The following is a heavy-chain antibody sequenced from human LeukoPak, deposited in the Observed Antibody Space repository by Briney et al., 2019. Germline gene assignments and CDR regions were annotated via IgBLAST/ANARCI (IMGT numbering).Heavy chain of an antibody. CDR3: ARGPSGYHNT. CDR2: INSDGSST. Sequence: GGSLRLSCAASGFTFSSYWMHWVRHAPGKGVVWVPRINSDGSSTSYADSVKGRFTISRDNAKNTLYLQMNSLRAEDTAVYYCARGPSGYHNTGGQGTLVTVSS. D-gene: IGHD5-12*01. CDR1: GFTFSSYW. J-gene: IGHJ4*02. V-gene: IGHV3-74*01.